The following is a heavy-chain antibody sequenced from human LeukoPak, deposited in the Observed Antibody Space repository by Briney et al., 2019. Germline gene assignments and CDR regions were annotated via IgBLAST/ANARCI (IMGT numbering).Heavy chain of an antibody. J-gene: IGHJ6*02. D-gene: IGHD5-12*01. Sequence: PGGSLRLSCAASGFTFSSYAMSWVRQAPGKGLEWVSAISGSGGSTYYADSVKGRFTISRDNAKNSLYLQMNSLRAEDTAVYYCAKSGYAFYYYYGMDVWGQGTTVTVSS. CDR3: AKSGYAFYYYYGMDV. CDR1: GFTFSSYA. CDR2: ISGSGGST. V-gene: IGHV3-23*01.